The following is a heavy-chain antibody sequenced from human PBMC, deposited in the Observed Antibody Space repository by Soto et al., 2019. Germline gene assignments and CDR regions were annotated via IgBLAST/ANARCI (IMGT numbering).Heavy chain of an antibody. V-gene: IGHV1-18*04. J-gene: IGHJ4*02. CDR1: GYTFTSYG. CDR2: IRAYTGYT. D-gene: IGHD6-19*01. Sequence: ASVKVSCKASGYTFTSYGVSWVRQAPGQGLEWMGWIRAYTGYTNYAQKFPGRVTITTDTSTSTAYMELRSLISDDTAVYYCARVSDGCRGGWYVGYFDCWGQGTLVTVS. CDR3: ARVSDGCRGGWYVGYFDC.